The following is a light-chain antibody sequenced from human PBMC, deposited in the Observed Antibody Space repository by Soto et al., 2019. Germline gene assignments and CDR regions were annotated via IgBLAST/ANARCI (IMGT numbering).Light chain of an antibody. J-gene: IGKJ1*01. CDR2: GAS. CDR3: QQYGSSPPWT. Sequence: EIVLRQSPGTLSLSPGERATLSCRASQSVSSSSLAWYQQKPGQAPRLLIYGASSRATGIPDRFSGSGSGTDFTLTISRLEPEDFAVYYCQQYGSSPPWTFGQGTKVEIK. CDR1: QSVSSSS. V-gene: IGKV3-20*01.